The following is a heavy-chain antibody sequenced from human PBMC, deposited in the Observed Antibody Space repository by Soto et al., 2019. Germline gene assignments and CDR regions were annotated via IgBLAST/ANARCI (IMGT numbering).Heavy chain of an antibody. CDR1: GYIFTGYH. Sequence: RASVKVSCKASGYIFTGYHINWVRQAPGQGLEWVGWIDPNSGGTDYGAKFQGRVAMTTDTSISTAYMELNRLRSDDTAVYYCARAKSTNHIVSWGQGTLVTVSS. CDR3: ARAKSTNHIVS. J-gene: IGHJ5*02. CDR2: IDPNSGGT. V-gene: IGHV1-2*02. D-gene: IGHD1-26*01.